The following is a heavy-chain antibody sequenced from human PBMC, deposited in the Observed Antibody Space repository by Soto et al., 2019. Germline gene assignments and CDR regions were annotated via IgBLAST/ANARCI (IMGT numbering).Heavy chain of an antibody. Sequence: ASVKVSCKASGYTFTSYAMHWVRQAPGQRLEWTGWINAGNGNTKYSQKFQGRVTITRDTSASTAYMELSSLRSEDTAVYYCARDRKISSIAAINWFDPWGQGTLVTVSS. D-gene: IGHD6-6*01. CDR2: INAGNGNT. J-gene: IGHJ5*02. CDR1: GYTFTSYA. V-gene: IGHV1-3*01. CDR3: ARDRKISSIAAINWFDP.